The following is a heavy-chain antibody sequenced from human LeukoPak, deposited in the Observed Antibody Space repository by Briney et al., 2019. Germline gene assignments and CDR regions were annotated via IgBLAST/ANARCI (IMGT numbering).Heavy chain of an antibody. Sequence: SETLSLTCTVSGASISSGSFYWTWIRQPAGMGLEWLGRIYTSGSTNYKPSLKSRVTISVDTSKNQFSLKLSSVTAADTAVYYCARQYYSDSSGSRDAFNIWGQGTMVTVSS. CDR2: IYTSGST. D-gene: IGHD3-22*01. J-gene: IGHJ3*02. CDR3: ARQYYSDSSGSRDAFNI. V-gene: IGHV4-61*02. CDR1: GASISSGSFY.